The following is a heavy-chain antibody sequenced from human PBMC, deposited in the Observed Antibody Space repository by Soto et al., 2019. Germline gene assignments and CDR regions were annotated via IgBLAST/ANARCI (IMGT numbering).Heavy chain of an antibody. D-gene: IGHD3-3*01. CDR2: ISGSGGST. CDR1: GFTFSSYA. V-gene: IGHV3-23*01. Sequence: GGALRLSCAASGFTFSSYAVRWVRQAPGKGLERVSAISGSGGSTYYADSVKGRFTISRDNSKNTLYLQMNSLRAEDTAVYYCAKDRTDYDFWSGYSYYYYMDVWGKGTTVTVSS. CDR3: AKDRTDYDFWSGYSYYYYMDV. J-gene: IGHJ6*03.